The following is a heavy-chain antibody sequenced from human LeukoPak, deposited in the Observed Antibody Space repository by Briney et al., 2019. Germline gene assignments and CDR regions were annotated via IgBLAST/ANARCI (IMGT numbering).Heavy chain of an antibody. CDR1: GFTFSSYA. D-gene: IGHD1-1*01. Sequence: GGSLRLSCAASGFTFSSYAMHWVRQAPGKGLEWISYISTSSSTIYYADSVKGRFTISRDNAKNSLYLQMNSLRAEDTAVYYCARAGNADYWGQGTLVTVSS. CDR2: ISTSSSTI. V-gene: IGHV3-48*01. CDR3: ARAGNADY. J-gene: IGHJ4*02.